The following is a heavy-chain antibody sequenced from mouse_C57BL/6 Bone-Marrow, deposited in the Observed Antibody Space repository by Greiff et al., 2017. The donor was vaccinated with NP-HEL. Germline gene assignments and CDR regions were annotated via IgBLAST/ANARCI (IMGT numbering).Heavy chain of an antibody. Sequence: EVQLVESGGGLVKPGGSLKLSCAASGFTFSSYAMSWVRQTPEKRLEWVATISDGGSYTYYPDNVKGRFTISRDNAKNNLYLQMSHLKSEDTAVYYCARSGYGSRFAYGGQGTLVTVSA. D-gene: IGHD1-1*01. CDR3: ARSGYGSRFAY. V-gene: IGHV5-4*01. CDR2: ISDGGSYT. J-gene: IGHJ3*01. CDR1: GFTFSSYA.